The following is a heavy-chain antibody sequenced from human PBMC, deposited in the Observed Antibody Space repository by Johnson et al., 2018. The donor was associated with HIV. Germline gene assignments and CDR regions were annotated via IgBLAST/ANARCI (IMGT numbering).Heavy chain of an antibody. D-gene: IGHD3-22*01. J-gene: IGHJ3*02. CDR3: AKVRSGYTEIDAFDI. V-gene: IGHV3-11*04. CDR1: GFIFSDYY. Sequence: QVQLVESGGGLVKPGGSLRLSCAASGFIFSDYYLTWIRQAPGKGLEWISYISNSASAIYYADSVKGRFTISRDSSKNTLYLQMNSLRAEDTAVYFCAKVRSGYTEIDAFDIWGQGTMVTVSS. CDR2: ISNSASAI.